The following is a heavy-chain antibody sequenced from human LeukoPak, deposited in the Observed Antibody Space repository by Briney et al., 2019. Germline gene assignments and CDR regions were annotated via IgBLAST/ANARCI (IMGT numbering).Heavy chain of an antibody. CDR1: GGSISSSSYY. Sequence: SETLSLTCTVSGGSISSSSYYWGWIRQPPGKGLEWIGSIYYSGSTYYNPALKSRVTISVDTCKNQFSLKLSSVTAADTAVYYCARPAGSSSWGGLGYYFDYWGQGTLVTVSS. CDR3: ARPAGSSSWGGLGYYFDY. D-gene: IGHD6-6*01. J-gene: IGHJ4*02. V-gene: IGHV4-39*01. CDR2: IYYSGST.